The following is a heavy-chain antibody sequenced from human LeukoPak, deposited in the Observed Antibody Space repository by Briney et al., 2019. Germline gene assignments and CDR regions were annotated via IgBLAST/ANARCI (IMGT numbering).Heavy chain of an antibody. CDR1: GGSISSYY. V-gene: IGHV4-4*09. D-gene: IGHD3-10*01. CDR3: ARHGLLWFGEFSFDY. CDR2: IYTSGST. J-gene: IGHJ4*02. Sequence: PSETLSLTCTVSGGSISSYYWSWIRQPPGKGLEWIGYIYTSGSTNYNPSLKSRVTISVDTSKNQFSPKLSSVTAADTAVYYCARHGLLWFGEFSFDYWGQGTLVTVSS.